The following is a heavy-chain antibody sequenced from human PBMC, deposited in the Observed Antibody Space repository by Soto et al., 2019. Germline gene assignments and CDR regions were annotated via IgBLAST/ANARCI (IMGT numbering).Heavy chain of an antibody. J-gene: IGHJ3*02. V-gene: IGHV4-59*01. D-gene: IGHD3-9*01. CDR3: ARDLKYYDILTGYLGIYAFDI. CDR2: IYYSGST. CDR1: GGSISSYY. Sequence: PSETLSLTCTVSGGSISSYYWSWIRQPPGKGLECIGYIYYSGSTNYNPSLKSRVTISVDTSKNQFSLKLSSVTAADTAVYYCARDLKYYDILTGYLGIYAFDIWGQGTMVTVSS.